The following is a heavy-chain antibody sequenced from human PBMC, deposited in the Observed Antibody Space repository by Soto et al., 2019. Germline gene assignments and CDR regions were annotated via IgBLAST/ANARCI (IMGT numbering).Heavy chain of an antibody. D-gene: IGHD6-19*01. CDR1: GGSISSSNW. V-gene: IGHV4-4*02. CDR3: ESLDSSGWVVGPPGDYGMDV. J-gene: IGHJ6*02. CDR2: IYHSGST. Sequence: SETLSLTCAVSGGSISSSNWWSCVRQPPGKGLEWIGEIYHSGSTNYNPSLKSRVTISVDKSKNQFSLKLSSVTAADTAVYYCESLDSSGWVVGPPGDYGMDVWGQGXTVTV.